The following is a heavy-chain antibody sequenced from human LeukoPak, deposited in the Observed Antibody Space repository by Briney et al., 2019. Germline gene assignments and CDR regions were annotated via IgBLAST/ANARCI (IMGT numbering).Heavy chain of an antibody. Sequence: SETLSLTCTVSGGSISSYYWSWIRQPPGKGLEWIGYIYYSGSTNYNPSLKSRVTISVDTSKKQFSLKLSSVTAADTAVYYCARAGLSRAAAGLFDYWGQGTLVTVSS. CDR1: GGSISSYY. J-gene: IGHJ4*02. CDR2: IYYSGST. V-gene: IGHV4-59*08. CDR3: ARAGLSRAAAGLFDY. D-gene: IGHD6-13*01.